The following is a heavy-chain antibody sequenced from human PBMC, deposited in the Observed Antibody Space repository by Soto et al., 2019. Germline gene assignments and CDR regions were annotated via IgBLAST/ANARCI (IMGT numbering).Heavy chain of an antibody. CDR3: ARQRRQITMIVVVTSYYFDY. Sequence: SETLSLTCTVSGGSISSSSYYWGWIRQPPRKGLEWIGSIYYSGSTYYNPSLKSRVTISVDTSKNQFSLKLGSVTAADTAVYYCARQRRQITMIVVVTSYYFDYWGQGTLVTVSS. D-gene: IGHD3-22*01. J-gene: IGHJ4*02. V-gene: IGHV4-39*01. CDR2: IYYSGST. CDR1: GGSISSSSYY.